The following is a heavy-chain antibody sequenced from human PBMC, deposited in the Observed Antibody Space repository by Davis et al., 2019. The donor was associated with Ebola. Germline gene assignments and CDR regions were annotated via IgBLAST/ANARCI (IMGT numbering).Heavy chain of an antibody. CDR3: ARDLGAPSDY. CDR2: IIPILGIA. Sequence: SVKVSCKASGYIFSNYDINWVRQASGQGLEWMGRIIPILGIANYAQKFQGRVTITADKSTSTAYMELSSLRSEDTAVYYCARDLGAPSDYWGQGTLVTVSS. CDR1: GYIFSNYD. D-gene: IGHD3-10*01. V-gene: IGHV1-69*04. J-gene: IGHJ4*02.